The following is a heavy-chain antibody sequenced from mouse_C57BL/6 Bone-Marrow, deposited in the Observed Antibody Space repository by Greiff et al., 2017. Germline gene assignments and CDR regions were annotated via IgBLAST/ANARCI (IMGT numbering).Heavy chain of an antibody. V-gene: IGHV5-12*01. CDR3: VRSFGSGLYYAMDY. Sequence: EVMLVESGGGLVQPGGSLKLSCAASGFTFSDYYMYWVRQTPEKRLEWVAYISNGGGSTYYPDTVKGRFTISRDNAKNTLYLQMSRLKSEDTAMYYGVRSFGSGLYYAMDYWGQGTSGTVSA. CDR1: GFTFSDYY. D-gene: IGHD1-1*02. J-gene: IGHJ4*01. CDR2: ISNGGGST.